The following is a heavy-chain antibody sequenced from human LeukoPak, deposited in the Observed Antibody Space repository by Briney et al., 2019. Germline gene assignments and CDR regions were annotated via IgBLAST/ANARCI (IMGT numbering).Heavy chain of an antibody. CDR1: GGSISSYY. Sequence: SESLTLTCTASGGSISSYYWNWIRQPAGKGLEWIGRIYTSGSTNYNPSLKSRVTISIDKSKNQFSPKLSSVTAADTAVYYCARDPADYYYMDVWGKGTTVTVSS. V-gene: IGHV4-4*07. J-gene: IGHJ6*03. CDR2: IYTSGST. CDR3: ARDPADYYYMDV.